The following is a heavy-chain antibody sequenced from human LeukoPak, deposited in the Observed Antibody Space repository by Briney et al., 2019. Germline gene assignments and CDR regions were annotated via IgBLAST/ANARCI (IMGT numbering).Heavy chain of an antibody. J-gene: IGHJ4*02. Sequence: PGGSLSLSWAASGFTVSSNYMSWVGQAPGKGLGGVSFIYSGGSTYYADSVKGRFTISRDNSKNTLYLQMNSLRAKDTAVYYCARGSGYYFYFDYWGQGTLVTVSS. D-gene: IGHD3-22*01. CDR2: IYSGGST. V-gene: IGHV3-66*01. CDR3: ARGSGYYFYFDY. CDR1: GFTVSSNY.